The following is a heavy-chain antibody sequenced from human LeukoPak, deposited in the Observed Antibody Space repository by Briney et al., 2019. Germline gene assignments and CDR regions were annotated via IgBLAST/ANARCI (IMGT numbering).Heavy chain of an antibody. J-gene: IGHJ4*02. CDR1: GFTFDDYA. V-gene: IGHV4-38-2*01. CDR2: VSHSAST. CDR3: ARVETAMMRV. Sequence: GSLRLSCVVSGFTFDDYAMHWVRQAPGKGLEWIGSVSHSASTYYNPSLKSRVTMSIDTSKNQFSLKLKSVTAADTAVYYCARVETAMMRVWGQGILVTVSA. D-gene: IGHD5-18*01.